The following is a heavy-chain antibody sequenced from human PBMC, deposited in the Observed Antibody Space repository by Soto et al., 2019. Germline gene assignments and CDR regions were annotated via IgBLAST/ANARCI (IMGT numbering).Heavy chain of an antibody. CDR2: IYSSGNT. J-gene: IGHJ5*02. CDR3: ARGQRFSDWFDP. Sequence: ESLSLTGRVSGGTISGYYWTWIRQPAGKGLEWIGRIYSSGNTKYNPSLQSRVTMSLDTSNNQFSLRLTSVTAADTAVYYCARGQRFSDWFDPWGQGTLVTVSS. D-gene: IGHD3-3*01. CDR1: GGTISGYY. V-gene: IGHV4-4*07.